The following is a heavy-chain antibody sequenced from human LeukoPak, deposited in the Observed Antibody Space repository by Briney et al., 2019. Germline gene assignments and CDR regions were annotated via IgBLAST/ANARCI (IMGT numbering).Heavy chain of an antibody. CDR3: ASTAHDYGGHSPDY. CDR2: IYHSGST. CDR1: GGSISSNNW. D-gene: IGHD4-23*01. V-gene: IGHV4-4*02. Sequence: PSETLSLTCAVSGGSISSNNWWGWVRQPPGKGLERIGEIYHSGSTYYNPSLKSRVTISVDRSKNQFSLKLSSVTAADTAVYYCASTAHDYGGHSPDYWGQGTLVTVSS. J-gene: IGHJ4*02.